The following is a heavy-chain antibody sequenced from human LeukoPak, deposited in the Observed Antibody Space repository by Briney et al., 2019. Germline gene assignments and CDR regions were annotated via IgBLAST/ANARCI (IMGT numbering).Heavy chain of an antibody. J-gene: IGHJ6*02. D-gene: IGHD4-11*01. Sequence: SETLSLTCTVSGGSISSYYWSWIRQPPGKGLEWIGYIYSSGSTNYNPSLKSRVTISVDTSKNQFSLKLSSVTAADTAVYYCARAASKFYGMDVWGQRTTVTVSS. CDR2: IYSSGST. CDR3: ARAASKFYGMDV. CDR1: GGSISSYY. V-gene: IGHV4-59*08.